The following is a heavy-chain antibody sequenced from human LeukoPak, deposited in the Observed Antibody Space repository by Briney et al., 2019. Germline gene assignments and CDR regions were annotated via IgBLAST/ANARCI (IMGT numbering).Heavy chain of an antibody. Sequence: PSETLSLTCTVSGGSISSSSYYWGWIRQPPGKGLEWIGSIYYSGSTYYNPSLKSRVTISVDTSKNQFSLKLSSVTAADTAVYYCASSEVGATVFDIWGQGTMVTVSS. J-gene: IGHJ3*02. D-gene: IGHD1-26*01. CDR3: ASSEVGATVFDI. CDR1: GGSISSSSYY. V-gene: IGHV4-39*07. CDR2: IYYSGST.